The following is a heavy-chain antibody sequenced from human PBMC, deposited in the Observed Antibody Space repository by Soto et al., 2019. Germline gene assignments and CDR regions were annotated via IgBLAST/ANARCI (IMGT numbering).Heavy chain of an antibody. CDR3: ARRGDYEDYYGMDV. CDR1: GYTFSTYW. J-gene: IGHJ6*02. Sequence: PGESLKISCEGSGYTFSTYWIGWVRQMPGKGLEWLGLIYPGDSDTRYSPSFQGQVTISADKSISTAYLQWSSLKASDTAMYYCARRGDYEDYYGMDVWGQGTTVTVSS. D-gene: IGHD4-17*01. CDR2: IYPGDSDT. V-gene: IGHV5-51*01.